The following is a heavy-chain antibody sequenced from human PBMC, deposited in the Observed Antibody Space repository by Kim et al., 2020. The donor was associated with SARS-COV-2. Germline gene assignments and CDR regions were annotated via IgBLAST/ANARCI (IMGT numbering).Heavy chain of an antibody. CDR3: ARQGIGRYCSCGSCYFFDS. CDR1: GFTFSSYA. V-gene: IGHV3-23*01. D-gene: IGHD2-15*01. J-gene: IGHJ4*02. Sequence: GGSLRLSCAASGFTFSSYAMSWVRQAPGKGLEWVSGISSSGGSTYYADSVKGRFTISRDNSKNTLYLQMNSLRAEDTAVYYCARQGIGRYCSCGSCYFFDSWGQGTLVTVSS. CDR2: ISSSGGST.